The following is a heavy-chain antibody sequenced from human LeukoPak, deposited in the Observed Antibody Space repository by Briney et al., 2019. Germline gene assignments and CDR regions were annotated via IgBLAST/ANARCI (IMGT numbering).Heavy chain of an antibody. Sequence: GGSLRLSCAATGFTFSDAWMNWVRQAPGKGLEWVGRIKSKTDGGTTDYDATVKGRFTISRDDSKNTLYLQMNSLKSEDTALYYCTTDPPPNYYYDGSGYYILNSLGYWGQGTLVTVSS. J-gene: IGHJ4*02. V-gene: IGHV3-15*01. CDR1: GFTFSDAW. D-gene: IGHD3-22*01. CDR3: TTDPPPNYYYDGSGYYILNSLGY. CDR2: IKSKTDGGTT.